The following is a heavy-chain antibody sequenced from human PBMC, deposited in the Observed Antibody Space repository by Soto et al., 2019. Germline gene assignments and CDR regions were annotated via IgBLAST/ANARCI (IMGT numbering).Heavy chain of an antibody. CDR3: AREGVNSGIRPWGDAFDI. Sequence: QVQLVQSGAEVKKPGASVKISCEASGYTFTSYVMHWVRQAPGQRLEWMGWISTGTGNTRSSQKFQDRVTFTGDESASTFYMGLSSLTFDDTAVYYCAREGVNSGIRPWGDAFDIWGQGTMVTVSS. V-gene: IGHV1-3*04. D-gene: IGHD3-10*01. CDR2: ISTGTGNT. J-gene: IGHJ3*02. CDR1: GYTFTSYV.